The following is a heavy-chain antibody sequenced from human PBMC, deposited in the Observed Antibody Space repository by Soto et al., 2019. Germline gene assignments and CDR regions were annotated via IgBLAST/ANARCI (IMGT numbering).Heavy chain of an antibody. D-gene: IGHD6-6*01. V-gene: IGHV4-39*01. Sequence: SETLSLTCTVSGGSISSGSYYWGWIRQPPGKGLEWIGSIYYSGYTYYNPSLKSRVTISVDTSKNQFSLKLSSVTAADTAVYYCASRQGFVRGYYFMDVWGKGTTVTVSS. CDR2: IYYSGYT. J-gene: IGHJ6*03. CDR3: ASRQGFVRGYYFMDV. CDR1: GGSISSGSYY.